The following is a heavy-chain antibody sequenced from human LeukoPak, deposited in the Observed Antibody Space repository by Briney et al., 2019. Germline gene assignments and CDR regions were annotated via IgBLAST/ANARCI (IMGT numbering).Heavy chain of an antibody. CDR3: ARGGNRYCSGGSCYMFDY. Sequence: PGGSLRLSCAASGSTFSSYDMHWVRQATGKGLEWVSAIGTAGDTYYPGSVKGRFTISRENAKNSLYLQMNSLRAGDTAVYYCARGGNRYCSGGSCYMFDYWGQGTLVTVSS. CDR2: IGTAGDT. V-gene: IGHV3-13*01. J-gene: IGHJ4*02. D-gene: IGHD2-15*01. CDR1: GSTFSSYD.